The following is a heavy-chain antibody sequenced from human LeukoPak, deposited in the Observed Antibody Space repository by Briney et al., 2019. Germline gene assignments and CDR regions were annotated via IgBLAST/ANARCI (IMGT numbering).Heavy chain of an antibody. Sequence: SETLSLTCTVSGGSISNYYWSWIRQPPGKGLEWIGYIYYTGSTNYNPSLKSRVTISVDTPKNQFSLKLSSVTAADTAVYYCARGLSYSYYYMDVWGKGTTVTISS. D-gene: IGHD6-19*01. J-gene: IGHJ6*03. V-gene: IGHV4-59*01. CDR3: ARGLSYSYYYMDV. CDR2: IYYTGST. CDR1: GGSISNYY.